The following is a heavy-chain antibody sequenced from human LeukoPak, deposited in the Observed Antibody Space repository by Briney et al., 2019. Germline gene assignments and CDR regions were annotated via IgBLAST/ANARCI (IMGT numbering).Heavy chain of an antibody. CDR1: GFTFSSYG. CDR3: AKTDGYSSGWYHSHFAYFDY. D-gene: IGHD6-19*01. Sequence: TGGSLRLSCAASGFTFSSYGMHWVRQAPGKGLEWVAFIRYDGSNKYYADSVKGRFTISRDNSKNTLYLQMNSLRAEDTAVYYCAKTDGYSSGWYHSHFAYFDYWGQGTLVTVSS. V-gene: IGHV3-30*02. J-gene: IGHJ4*02. CDR2: IRYDGSNK.